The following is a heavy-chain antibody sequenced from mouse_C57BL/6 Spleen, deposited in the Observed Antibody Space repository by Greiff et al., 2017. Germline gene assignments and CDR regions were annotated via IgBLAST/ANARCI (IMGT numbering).Heavy chain of an antibody. D-gene: IGHD1-1*01. CDR1: GYAFSCSW. J-gene: IGHJ2*01. CDR3: ARGGSREDY. Sequence: QVQLQQSGPELVKPGASVKISCKASGYAFSCSWMNWVKQRPGKGLEWIGRIYPGDGDTNYNGKFKGKATLTADKSSSTAYMQLSSLPSDDSAVYFCARGGSREDYWGQGTTLTVSS. CDR2: IYPGDGDT. V-gene: IGHV1-82*01.